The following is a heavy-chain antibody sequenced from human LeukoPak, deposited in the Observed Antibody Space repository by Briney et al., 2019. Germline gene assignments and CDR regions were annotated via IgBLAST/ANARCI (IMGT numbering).Heavy chain of an antibody. Sequence: SGTLSLTCTVSGASISSTTYYWGWIRQPPRKGLEWIASIYYSGSTYYNPSLKSRVTISVGTSKSQFSLKLSSVTAADTAVYYCARHKYSSGWPPEGAFDIWGQGTMVTVSS. CDR3: ARHKYSSGWPPEGAFDI. CDR2: IYYSGST. V-gene: IGHV4-39*01. CDR1: GASISSTTYY. D-gene: IGHD6-19*01. J-gene: IGHJ3*02.